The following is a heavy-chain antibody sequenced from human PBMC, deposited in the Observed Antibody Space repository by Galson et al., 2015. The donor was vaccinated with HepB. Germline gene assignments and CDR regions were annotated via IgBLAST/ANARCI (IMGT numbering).Heavy chain of an antibody. CDR3: AGGDLEATIFLYWYFDL. CDR1: GFTFSSSA. V-gene: IGHV3-30-3*01. D-gene: IGHD3-3*01. CDR2: ISYGGSNN. J-gene: IGHJ2*01. Sequence: SLRLSCAASGFTFSSSALHWVRRAPGKGLVWVAVISYGGSNNYYANSVQGRFTISRDNSKNTLDLQMNSLRAEDTAVYYFAGGDLEATIFLYWYFDLWGRGTLVTVSS.